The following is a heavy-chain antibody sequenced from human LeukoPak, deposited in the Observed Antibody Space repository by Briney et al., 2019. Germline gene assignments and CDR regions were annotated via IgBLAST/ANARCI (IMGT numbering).Heavy chain of an antibody. CDR2: IHYSGST. Sequence: SETLSLTCTVSGGSLSNYYWTWIRQPPGKGLEMIAYIHYSGSTYSNPSIGSRVTISVDMSNNEVSLKMTSVTATDTAVYFCARLNGIAVAGSWFDPWGQGTLVTVSS. CDR3: ARLNGIAVAGSWFDP. D-gene: IGHD6-19*01. CDR1: GGSLSNYY. V-gene: IGHV4-59*01. J-gene: IGHJ5*02.